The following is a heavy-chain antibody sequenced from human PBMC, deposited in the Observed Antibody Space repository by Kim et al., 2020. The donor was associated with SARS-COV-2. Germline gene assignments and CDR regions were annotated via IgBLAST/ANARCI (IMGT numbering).Heavy chain of an antibody. V-gene: IGHV3-53*01. Sequence: TYYADSVKGRFTISRDNSTNTLYLQLNSLRAEDTVVSYCARYLLDFVMDVWGHGTT. CDR3: ARYLLDFVMDV. CDR2: T. J-gene: IGHJ6*02.